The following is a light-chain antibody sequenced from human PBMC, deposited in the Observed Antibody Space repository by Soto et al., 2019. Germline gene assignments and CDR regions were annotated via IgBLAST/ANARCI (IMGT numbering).Light chain of an antibody. CDR1: QGISSY. CDR3: PQYYSYPCT. Sequence: AIRMTQSPSSLSASTGDRVTITCRASQGISSYLAWYQQKPGKAPKLLIYAASTLHSGVPSRFSGSGSGTDFTLTISCLQSEDFATYYCPQYYSYPCTVGPGTKVYSK. V-gene: IGKV1-8*01. J-gene: IGKJ3*01. CDR2: AAS.